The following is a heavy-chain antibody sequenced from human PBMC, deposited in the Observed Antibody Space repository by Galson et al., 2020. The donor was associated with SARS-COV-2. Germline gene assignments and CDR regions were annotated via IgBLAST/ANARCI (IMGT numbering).Heavy chain of an antibody. CDR3: AHRLPVKGSSSSGGFFDY. V-gene: IGHV2-5*02. CDR2: DDDK. Sequence: DDDKRYSPSLKSRLTITKDTSKNQVVLTMTNMDPVDTATYYCAHRLPVKGSSSSGGFFDYWGQGTLVTVSS. D-gene: IGHD6-6*01. J-gene: IGHJ4*02.